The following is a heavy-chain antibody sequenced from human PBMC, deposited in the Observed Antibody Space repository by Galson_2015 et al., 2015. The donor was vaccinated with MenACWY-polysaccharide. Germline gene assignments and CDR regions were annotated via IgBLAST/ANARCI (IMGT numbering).Heavy chain of an antibody. CDR3: ARPWGVTVSPLSD. J-gene: IGHJ4*02. CDR2: IIPIDGRT. CDR1: GGTFNTYA. D-gene: IGHD3-16*02. V-gene: IGHV1-69*04. Sequence: SVKVSCKASGGTFNTYAVTWVRQAPGQGFEWVGRIIPIDGRTDYVQNFQGRVTITADSSTRTAYLELRSLRFDDTAVYFCARPWGVTVSPLSDWGQGTLVTVSS.